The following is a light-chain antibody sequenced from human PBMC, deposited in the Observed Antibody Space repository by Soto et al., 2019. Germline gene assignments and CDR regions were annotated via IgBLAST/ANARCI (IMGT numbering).Light chain of an antibody. Sequence: EIVLTQSPDNLSVSPGESATLSCRASQSVGPNLAWYQQKPGQAPRLLIYGASSRATGIPARFSGSGSGTEFTLTISSLQSEDSAVYFCQQYNNWPRTFGQGTTGDIK. J-gene: IGKJ1*01. CDR3: QQYNNWPRT. V-gene: IGKV3-15*01. CDR1: QSVGPN. CDR2: GAS.